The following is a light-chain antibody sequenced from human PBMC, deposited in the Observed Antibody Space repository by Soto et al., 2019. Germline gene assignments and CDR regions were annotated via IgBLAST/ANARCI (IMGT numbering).Light chain of an antibody. CDR1: QSISYW. CDR3: QQYHSSPWT. Sequence: DIQMTQSPSTLSASVGDRVSITCRASQSISYWLAWYQQKPGKAPKVLIYTASKLESGVPSRFSGSGSGTEFTLTISTLQPDDVATYYCQQYHSSPWTFGQGTKVDI. J-gene: IGKJ1*01. V-gene: IGKV1-5*01. CDR2: TAS.